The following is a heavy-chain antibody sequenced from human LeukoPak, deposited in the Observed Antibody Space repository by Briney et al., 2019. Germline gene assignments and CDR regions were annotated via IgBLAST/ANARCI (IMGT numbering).Heavy chain of an antibody. CDR2: MYYSGST. J-gene: IGHJ6*02. CDR3: AREGYTAMGTGAMDV. V-gene: IGHV4-59*01. D-gene: IGHD5-18*01. Sequence: NPSETLSLTCTVSGGSISSYYWSWIRQPPGKGLEWIGYMYYSGSTNYNPSLKSRVTISVDTSKNQFSLELTSVTAADTAVYYCAREGYTAMGTGAMDVWGQGTTVTVSS. CDR1: GGSISSYY.